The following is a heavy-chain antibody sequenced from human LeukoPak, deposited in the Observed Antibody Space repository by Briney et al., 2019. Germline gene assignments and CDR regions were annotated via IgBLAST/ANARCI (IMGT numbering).Heavy chain of an antibody. Sequence: SETLSLTCGVDGGSIYGHYWNWIRQPPGKGLEWIGEIGPSGSTTYNPSLGSRFTISVDTSKNHFSLDLNSVTAADTALYYCARAPPSAFFTRNWYFDLWGLGTLVTVSS. J-gene: IGHJ2*01. CDR1: GGSIYGHY. V-gene: IGHV4-34*01. D-gene: IGHD3-3*02. CDR3: ARAPPSAFFTRNWYFDL. CDR2: IGPSGST.